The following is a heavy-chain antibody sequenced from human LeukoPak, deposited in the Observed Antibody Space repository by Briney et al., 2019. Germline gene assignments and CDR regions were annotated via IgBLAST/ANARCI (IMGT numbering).Heavy chain of an antibody. CDR2: INHSGST. V-gene: IGHV4-39*07. Sequence: SETLSLTCTVSGGSISSGSYYWSWIRQPPGKGLEWIGEINHSGSTNYNPSLKSRVTISVDTSKNQFSLKLSSVTAADTAVYYCARDHRWRGPFDYWGQGTLVTVSS. D-gene: IGHD3-3*01. CDR3: ARDHRWRGPFDY. J-gene: IGHJ4*02. CDR1: GGSISSGSYY.